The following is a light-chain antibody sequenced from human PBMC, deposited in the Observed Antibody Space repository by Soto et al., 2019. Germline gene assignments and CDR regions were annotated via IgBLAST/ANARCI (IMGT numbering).Light chain of an antibody. CDR3: QQTHSTPWT. CDR1: QTITTY. CDR2: GAS. V-gene: IGKV1-39*01. J-gene: IGKJ1*01. Sequence: DIQMTQSPSSLSASVGDRVTISCRASQTITTYLNWYQQKPGKVPQLVIYGASILQSGVPSRFSRRGSARDFTLTVSRVQPDDSATYHCQQTHSTPWTFGQGNKWEIK.